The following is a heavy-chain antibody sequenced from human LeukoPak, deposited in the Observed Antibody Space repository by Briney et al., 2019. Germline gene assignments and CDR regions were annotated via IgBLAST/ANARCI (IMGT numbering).Heavy chain of an antibody. D-gene: IGHD5-18*01. CDR1: GYTFTGYY. J-gene: IGHJ6*02. V-gene: IGHV1-2*02. Sequence: ASVKVSCKASGYTFTGYYIHWVRQAPGQGLEWMGWINPNSGGTQYAQKFQGRVTMTRDTSISTAYMELSSLRSDGTAVYYCAKDLGIPSSVSPDWGMDVWGQGTTVTVSS. CDR3: AKDLGIPSSVSPDWGMDV. CDR2: INPNSGGT.